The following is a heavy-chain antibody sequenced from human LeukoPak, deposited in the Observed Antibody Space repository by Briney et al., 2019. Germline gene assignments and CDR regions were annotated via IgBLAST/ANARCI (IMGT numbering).Heavy chain of an antibody. Sequence: GGSLRLSCAASGFTFSSYWMSWVRQAPGKGLEWVANIKQDGSEKYYVDSVKGRFTISRDNAKNSLYLQMNSLTAEDMAVYYCSIAYDTSGSVNIGGQGTLVTVSS. CDR2: IKQDGSEK. CDR3: SIAYDTSGSVNI. J-gene: IGHJ4*02. CDR1: GFTFSSYW. D-gene: IGHD3-22*01. V-gene: IGHV3-7*01.